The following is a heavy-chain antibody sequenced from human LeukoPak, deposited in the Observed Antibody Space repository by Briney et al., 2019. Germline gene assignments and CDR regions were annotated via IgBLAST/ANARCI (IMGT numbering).Heavy chain of an antibody. V-gene: IGHV3-74*01. CDR2: INIDGSST. CDR3: ARDYSGDLFDS. Sequence: GGSLRLSCAAPGFSFSTQWMHWVRQAPGKGLVWVSRINIDGSSTTYADSVKGRFTISRDNAKNTLYLQMNSLRAEDTAVYYCARDYSGDLFDSWGQGTLVTVSS. J-gene: IGHJ4*02. CDR1: GFSFSTQW. D-gene: IGHD2-21*01.